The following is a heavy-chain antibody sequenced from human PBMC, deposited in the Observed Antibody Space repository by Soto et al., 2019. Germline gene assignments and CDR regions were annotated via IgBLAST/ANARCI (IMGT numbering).Heavy chain of an antibody. V-gene: IGHV2-5*02. CDR2: IYWDDDK. Sequence: KESGPTLVKPPQTLTLTCTFSGFSLSTSGVGVGWIRQPPGKALEWLALIYWDDDKRYSPSLKSRLTITKDTSKNQVVLTMTNMDPVDTATYYCAHVYGGYDNFDYWGQGTLVTVSS. CDR1: GFSLSTSGVG. D-gene: IGHD5-12*01. J-gene: IGHJ4*02. CDR3: AHVYGGYDNFDY.